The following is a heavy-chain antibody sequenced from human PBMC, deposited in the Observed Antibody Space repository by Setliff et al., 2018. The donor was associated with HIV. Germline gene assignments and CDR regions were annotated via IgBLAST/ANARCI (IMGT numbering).Heavy chain of an antibody. D-gene: IGHD4-17*01. J-gene: IGHJ4*02. V-gene: IGHV4-61*02. CDR1: DDSISSGANY. Sequence: SETLSLTCSVSDDSISSGANYWSWIRQPAGQRLEWIGRIYASGSTNYNPSLKSRVTISVDTSKNQFSLKLSSVTAADTAVYYCARDPPGYGDSNDYWGQGMLVTVSS. CDR3: ARDPPGYGDSNDY. CDR2: IYASGST.